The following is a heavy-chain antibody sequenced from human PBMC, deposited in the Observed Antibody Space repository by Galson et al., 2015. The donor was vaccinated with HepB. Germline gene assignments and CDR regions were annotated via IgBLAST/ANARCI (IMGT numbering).Heavy chain of an antibody. J-gene: IGHJ4*02. Sequence: SLRLSCAASGFTVSSNYMSWVRRAPGKGLEWVSVIYSGGSTYYADSVKGRFTISRDNSKNTLYLQMNSLRAEDTAVYYCARVGCSGGSCYFDYWGQGTLVTVSS. D-gene: IGHD2-15*01. CDR2: IYSGGST. V-gene: IGHV3-53*01. CDR1: GFTVSSNY. CDR3: ARVGCSGGSCYFDY.